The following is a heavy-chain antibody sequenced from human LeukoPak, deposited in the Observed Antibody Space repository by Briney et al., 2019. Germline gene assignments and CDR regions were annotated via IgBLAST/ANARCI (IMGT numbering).Heavy chain of an antibody. D-gene: IGHD2-8*02. Sequence: ASVKVSCKASGYTFTSYYLHWVRQAPGQGLEWMGIINPSGGSTSYAQKFQGRVTMTRDTSTSTVYMELSSLRSEDAAVYYCARDLLGVFDYWGQGTLVTVSS. CDR2: INPSGGST. CDR1: GYTFTSYY. CDR3: ARDLLGVFDY. V-gene: IGHV1-46*01. J-gene: IGHJ4*02.